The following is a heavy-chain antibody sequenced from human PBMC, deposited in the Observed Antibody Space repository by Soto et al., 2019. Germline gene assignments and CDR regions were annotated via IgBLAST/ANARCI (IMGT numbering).Heavy chain of an antibody. CDR3: AIASVTRIRGEPPAH. CDR2: ITGSGGST. J-gene: IGHJ4*02. Sequence: LRLSCTASGLIFSAFAMSWVRQAPGKGLEWVSGITGSGGSTNYADSVKGRFTIFRDNSKDTLYLQMHSLGVDDTAIYYCAIASVTRIRGEPPAHWGQGTLVTVSS. D-gene: IGHD3-10*01. CDR1: GLIFSAFA. V-gene: IGHV3-23*01.